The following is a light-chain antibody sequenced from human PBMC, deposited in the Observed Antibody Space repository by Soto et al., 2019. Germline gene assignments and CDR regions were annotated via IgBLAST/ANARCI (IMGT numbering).Light chain of an antibody. CDR1: QSISSY. Sequence: DIQMTQSPSSLSASVGDRVTITCRASQSISSYLNWYQQKPGKAPKLLIYAASSLQSGVPSSFSGSGSGIYFTLTISSLQPEDFATYYCQQSYSTPRTFGQGTKLEIK. J-gene: IGKJ2*01. CDR2: AAS. V-gene: IGKV1-39*01. CDR3: QQSYSTPRT.